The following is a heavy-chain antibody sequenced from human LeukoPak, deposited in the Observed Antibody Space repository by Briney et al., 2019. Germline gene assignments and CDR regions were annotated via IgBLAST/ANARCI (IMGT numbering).Heavy chain of an antibody. CDR2: IYPDDSDT. CDR3: ARGEISGWYYFDY. CDR1: GYSFNTYW. V-gene: IGHV5-51*01. Sequence: GESLKISCKGSGYSFNTYWIGWVRQMPGKGLEWMGIIYPDDSDTRYSPSFPGQVTISVDKSIRTAYLQWSSLKASDTAMYYCARGEISGWYYFDYWGQGTLVTVSS. D-gene: IGHD6-19*01. J-gene: IGHJ4*02.